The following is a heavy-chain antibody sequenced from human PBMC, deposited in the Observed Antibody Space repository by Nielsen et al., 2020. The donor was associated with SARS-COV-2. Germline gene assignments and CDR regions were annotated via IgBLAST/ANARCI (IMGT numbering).Heavy chain of an antibody. J-gene: IGHJ3*02. CDR1: GYTFTGYY. V-gene: IGHV1-45*02. CDR3: ARRNDDGAFDI. CDR2: ITPFNGNT. Sequence: SVKVSCKASGYTFTGYYMHWVRQAPAQALEWMGGITPFNGNTNYAQKFQDRVTITRDRSMSTAYMELSSLRSEDTAMYYCARRNDDGAFDIWGQGTMVTVSS. D-gene: IGHD1-1*01.